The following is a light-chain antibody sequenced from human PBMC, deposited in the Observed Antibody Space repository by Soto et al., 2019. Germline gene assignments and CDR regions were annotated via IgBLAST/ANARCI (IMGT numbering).Light chain of an antibody. Sequence: EIVLTQSPGTLSLSPGEKATLSCKASQSVSRSYLAGYQQKFGQAPRLLIYVTFSRATGIPDRFSGSGSGTDFTLTISRLEPEDVAGYYCQQYASSPLTFGGGNKVEIK. CDR2: VTF. CDR1: QSVSRSY. J-gene: IGKJ4*01. CDR3: QQYASSPLT. V-gene: IGKV3-20*01.